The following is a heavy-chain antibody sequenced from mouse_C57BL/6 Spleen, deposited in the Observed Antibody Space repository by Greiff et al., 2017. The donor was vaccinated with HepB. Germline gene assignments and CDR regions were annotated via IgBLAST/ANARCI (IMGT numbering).Heavy chain of an antibody. D-gene: IGHD2-2*01. J-gene: IGHJ4*01. Sequence: VQRVESGPELVKPGASVKISCKASGYAFSSSWMNWVKQRPGKGLEWIGRIYPGDGDTNYNGKFKGKATLTADKSSSTAYMQLSSLTSEDSAVYFCARSPWLHYAMDYWGQGTSVTVSS. CDR3: ARSPWLHYAMDY. CDR1: GYAFSSSW. CDR2: IYPGDGDT. V-gene: IGHV1-82*01.